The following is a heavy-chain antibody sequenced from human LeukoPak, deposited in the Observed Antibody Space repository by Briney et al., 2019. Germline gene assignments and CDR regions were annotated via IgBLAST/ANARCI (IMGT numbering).Heavy chain of an antibody. CDR3: GRDLSGWYGPDY. D-gene: IGHD6-19*01. V-gene: IGHV3-20*04. CDR2: INWNGGNA. J-gene: IGHJ4*02. Sequence: GGSLRLSCTASGFTFDDYGMSWVRQAPGKGLEWVSGINWNGGNAGYADSVKGRFTISRDNAKNSLYLQMDSLRAEDTALYYCGRDLSGWYGPDYWGQGTLVTVSS. CDR1: GFTFDDYG.